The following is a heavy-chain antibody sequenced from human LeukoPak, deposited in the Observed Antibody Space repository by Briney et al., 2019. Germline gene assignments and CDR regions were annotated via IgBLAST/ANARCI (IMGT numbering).Heavy chain of an antibody. Sequence: GGSLRLSCAASGFTFSSYAMSWARQAPGKGLEWVSAISGSGGSTYYADSVKGRFTISRDNSKNTLYLQMNSLRAEDTAGYYCAVGQDAFDIWGQGTMVTVSS. CDR2: ISGSGGST. CDR1: GFTFSSYA. J-gene: IGHJ3*02. D-gene: IGHD2-15*01. V-gene: IGHV3-23*01. CDR3: AVGQDAFDI.